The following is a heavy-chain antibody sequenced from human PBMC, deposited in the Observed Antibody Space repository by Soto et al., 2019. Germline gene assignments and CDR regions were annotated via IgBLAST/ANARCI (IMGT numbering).Heavy chain of an antibody. CDR3: ARGPQYTFGPQPDF. V-gene: IGHV3-23*01. CDR2: ISGSGGST. D-gene: IGHD5-18*01. CDR1: GFTFSIYA. J-gene: IGHJ4*02. Sequence: GSLRLSCAAFGFTFSIYAMSWVRHAPGKGLEWVSAISGSGGSTYYGDSVRGRFTISRDNSESTLFLEMNSLRAEDTAVYYCARGPQYTFGPQPDFWGQGTMVTVSS.